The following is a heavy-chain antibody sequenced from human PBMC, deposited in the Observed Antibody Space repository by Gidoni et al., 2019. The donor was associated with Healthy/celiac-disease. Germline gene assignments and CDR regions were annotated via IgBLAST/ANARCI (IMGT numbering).Heavy chain of an antibody. CDR2: INPNSGGT. V-gene: IGHV1-2*02. Sequence: QVQLVQSGAEVKKPGASVTVSCKASGYTFTGYYMHWVRQAPGQGLEWMGWINPNSGGTNYAQKFQGRVTMTRDTSISTAYMELSRLRSDDTAVYYCARDLRIAARPRDLDPWGQGTLVIVSS. CDR1: GYTFTGYY. D-gene: IGHD6-6*01. J-gene: IGHJ5*02. CDR3: ARDLRIAARPRDLDP.